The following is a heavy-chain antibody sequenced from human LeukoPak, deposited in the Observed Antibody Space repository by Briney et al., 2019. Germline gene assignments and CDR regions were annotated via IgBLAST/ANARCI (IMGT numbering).Heavy chain of an antibody. J-gene: IGHJ4*02. Sequence: GSLRLSCAASGFTFSSCAMNWVRQAPGKGLEWIGSIYHSVSTYYNPSLKSRVTISVDTSKNQFSLKLSSVTAADTAVYYCARAGYYFDYWGQGTLVTVSS. V-gene: IGHV4-38-2*01. CDR2: IYHSVST. CDR1: GFTFSSCAM. CDR3: ARAGYYFDY. D-gene: IGHD1-14*01.